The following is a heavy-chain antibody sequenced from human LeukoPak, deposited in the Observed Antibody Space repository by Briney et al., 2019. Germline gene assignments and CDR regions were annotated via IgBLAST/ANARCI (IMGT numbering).Heavy chain of an antibody. CDR3: ARDDITAAGGY. CDR2: INPNGGST. V-gene: IGHV1-46*01. J-gene: IGHJ4*02. CDR1: GYTFTSYY. Sequence: ASVKVSCKASGYTFTSYYVHWVRQAPGQGLEWMGIINPNGGSTNYAQKFQGRVTMTRDTSTSTVYMELSSLRSEDTAVYYCARDDITAAGGYWGQGTLVTVSS. D-gene: IGHD6-25*01.